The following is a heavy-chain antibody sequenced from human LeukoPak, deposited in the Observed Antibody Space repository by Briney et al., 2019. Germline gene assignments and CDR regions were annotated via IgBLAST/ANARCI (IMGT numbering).Heavy chain of an antibody. CDR1: GFSFSHYG. Sequence: GGSLRLSCAASGFSFSHYGMHWVRQAPGKGLECVAVISYDGTNKYYADSVKGRFTISRDNSKNTLYLQMNSLRAEDTAVYYCARDSGFGYSSSWFDYWGQGTLVTVSS. CDR2: ISYDGTNK. V-gene: IGHV3-30*03. D-gene: IGHD6-13*01. J-gene: IGHJ4*02. CDR3: ARDSGFGYSSSWFDY.